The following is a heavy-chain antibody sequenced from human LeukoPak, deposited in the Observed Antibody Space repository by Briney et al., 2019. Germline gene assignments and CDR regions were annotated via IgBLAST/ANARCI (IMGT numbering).Heavy chain of an antibody. CDR3: ALTDYDFWSGYINHRFWFDP. CDR1: GGTFSSYA. J-gene: IGHJ5*02. D-gene: IGHD3-3*01. CDR2: MNPNSGNT. Sequence: ASVKVSCKASGGTFSSYAISWVRQAPGQGLEWMGWMNPNSGNTGYAQKFQGRVTITRNTSISTAYMELSSLRSEDTAVYYCALTDYDFWSGYINHRFWFDPWGQGTLVTVSS. V-gene: IGHV1-8*03.